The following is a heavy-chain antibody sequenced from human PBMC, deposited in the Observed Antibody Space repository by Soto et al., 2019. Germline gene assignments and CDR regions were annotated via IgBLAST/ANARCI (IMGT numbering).Heavy chain of an antibody. D-gene: IGHD6-13*01. CDR1: GGSISSYY. Sequence: SETLSLTCTVSGGSISSYYWSWIRQPPGKGLEWIGYIYYSGSTNYNPSLKSRVTISVDTSKNQFSLKLSSVTAADTAVYYCGRDSVIAAAGYNWFDPSGQGTRVTGS. CDR2: IYYSGST. J-gene: IGHJ5*02. CDR3: GRDSVIAAAGYNWFDP. V-gene: IGHV4-59*01.